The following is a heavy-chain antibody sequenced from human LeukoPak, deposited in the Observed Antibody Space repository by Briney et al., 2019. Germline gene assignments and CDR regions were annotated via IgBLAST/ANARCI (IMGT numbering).Heavy chain of an antibody. D-gene: IGHD5-12*01. CDR3: ARVGWLNWFDP. J-gene: IGHJ5*02. CDR1: GGSISSYY. V-gene: IGHV4-59*01. Sequence: SETLSLTCTVSGGSISSYYWSWIRQPPGKGLEWIGNIYYSGSTNYNPSLKSRVTISVDTSKNQFSLKLSSVTAADTAVYYCARVGWLNWFDPWGQGTLVTVSS. CDR2: IYYSGST.